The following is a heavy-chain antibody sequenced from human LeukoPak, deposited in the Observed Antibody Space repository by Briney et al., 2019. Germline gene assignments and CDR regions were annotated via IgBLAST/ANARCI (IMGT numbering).Heavy chain of an antibody. CDR2: IYRSGST. V-gene: IGHV4-38-2*02. D-gene: IGHD1-7*01. J-gene: IGHJ4*02. CDR1: GYSISVGYY. Sequence: SETLSLTCTVSGYSISVGYYWGWIRQPPGKGLERIGNIYRSGSTYYTPSLTSRVTISMDTSKNQFSLNLRSVTAADTAVYYCARDNYIPDYWGQGILVTVSS. CDR3: ARDNYIPDY.